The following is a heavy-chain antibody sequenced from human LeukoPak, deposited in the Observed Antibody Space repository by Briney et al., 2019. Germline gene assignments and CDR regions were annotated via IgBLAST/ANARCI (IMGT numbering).Heavy chain of an antibody. Sequence: GGSLRLSCAASGFTFSSYSMNWVRQAPGKGLEWVSAISGSGGSTYYADSVKGRFTISRDNSKNTLYLQMNSLRAEDTAVYYCAKTLLPYYYGSGSYYNEGGYFDYWGQGTLVTVSS. CDR2: ISGSGGST. J-gene: IGHJ4*02. CDR3: AKTLLPYYYGSGSYYNEGGYFDY. D-gene: IGHD3-10*01. V-gene: IGHV3-23*01. CDR1: GFTFSSYS.